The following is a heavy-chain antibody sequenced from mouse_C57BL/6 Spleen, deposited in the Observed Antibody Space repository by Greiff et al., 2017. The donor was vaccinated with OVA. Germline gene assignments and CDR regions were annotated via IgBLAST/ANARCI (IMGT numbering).Heavy chain of an antibody. CDR3: ARDGKGAIDY. J-gene: IGHJ4*01. D-gene: IGHD2-1*01. Sequence: QVKLQQSGAELMKPGASVTLSCKATGYTFTGYWIAWVKQRPGHGLEWIGEILPGSGSTNYNEKFKGKATFTEDTSSNTAYMQLSSLTTEDSAIYYCARDGKGAIDYWGQGTSVTVSS. CDR2: ILPGSGST. V-gene: IGHV1-9*01. CDR1: GYTFTGYW.